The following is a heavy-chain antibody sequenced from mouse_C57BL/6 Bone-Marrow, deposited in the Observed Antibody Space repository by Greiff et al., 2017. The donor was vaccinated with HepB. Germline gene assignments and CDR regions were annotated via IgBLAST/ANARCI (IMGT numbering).Heavy chain of an antibody. D-gene: IGHD2-4*01. J-gene: IGHJ2*01. CDR3: TRRGIYDYALYY. CDR1: GYTFTSYW. Sequence: QVQLQQPGAELVKPGASVKLSCKASGYTFTSYWMHWVKQRPGQGLEWIGMLHPNSGSTNYNEKFKSKATLTVDKSSSTAYMQLSSLTSEDSAVDDCTRRGIYDYALYYWGQGTTLTVSS. V-gene: IGHV1-64*01. CDR2: LHPNSGST.